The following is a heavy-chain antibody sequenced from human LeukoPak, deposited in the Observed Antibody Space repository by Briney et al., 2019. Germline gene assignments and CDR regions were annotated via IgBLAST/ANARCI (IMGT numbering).Heavy chain of an antibody. CDR3: ARDRRVVRGVGGTASFDP. CDR1: GGSISSSSYY. J-gene: IGHJ5*02. Sequence: PSETLSLTCTVSGGSISSSSYYWGWIRQPPGKGLEWIGSIYYSGSTYYNPSLKSRVTISVDTSKNQFSLKLSSVTAADTAVYYCARDRRVVRGVGGTASFDPWGQGTLVTVSS. CDR2: IYYSGST. D-gene: IGHD3-10*01. V-gene: IGHV4-39*07.